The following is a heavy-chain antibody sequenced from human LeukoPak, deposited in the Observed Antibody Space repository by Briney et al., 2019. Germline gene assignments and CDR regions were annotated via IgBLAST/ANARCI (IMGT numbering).Heavy chain of an antibody. CDR1: GFTFSSYG. CDR3: ARGPARGTVVTVDDAFDI. V-gene: IGHV3-33*01. J-gene: IGHJ3*02. D-gene: IGHD4-23*01. Sequence: PGRSLRLSCAASGFTFSSYGMHWVRQAPGKGLEWVAVIWYDGSNKYYADSVKGRFTISRDNSKNTLYLQMNSLRAEDTAVYYCARGPARGTVVTVDDAFDIWGQGTMVTVSS. CDR2: IWYDGSNK.